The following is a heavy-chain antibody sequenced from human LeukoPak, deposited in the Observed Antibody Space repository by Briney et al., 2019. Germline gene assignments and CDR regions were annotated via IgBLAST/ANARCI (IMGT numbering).Heavy chain of an antibody. J-gene: IGHJ5*02. CDR1: GYTFTSYD. V-gene: IGHV1-8*01. Sequence: GASVKVSCKASGYTFTSYDINWVRQATGQGLEWMGWMNPNSGNTGYAQKFQGRVTMTRNTSISTAYMELSSLRSEDTAVYYCAGGRDTVTTLDPWGQGTLVTVSS. D-gene: IGHD4-11*01. CDR3: AGGRDTVTTLDP. CDR2: MNPNSGNT.